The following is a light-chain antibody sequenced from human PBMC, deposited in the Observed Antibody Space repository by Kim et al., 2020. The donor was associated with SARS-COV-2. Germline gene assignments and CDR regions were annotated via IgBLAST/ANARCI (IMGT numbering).Light chain of an antibody. J-gene: IGLJ3*02. CDR1: NPEVRFNP. CDR2: VNS. V-gene: IGLV1-44*01. CDR3: ATWNDIANGWM. Sequence: QSVLTQPPTMSGAPGQKVTISCAGSNPEVRFNPVNWYQKRPGMAPRLLIHVNSLRPSGVPDRFSGSKSGVSASLVISDLQVDDEAEYYCATWNDIANGWMFGGGTQLTVL.